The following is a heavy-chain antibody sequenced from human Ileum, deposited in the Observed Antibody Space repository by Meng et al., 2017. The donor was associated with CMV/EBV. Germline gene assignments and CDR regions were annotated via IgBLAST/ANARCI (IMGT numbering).Heavy chain of an antibody. CDR1: GGVLRNYY. V-gene: IGHV4-4*07. CDR2: IYTSGST. D-gene: IGHD1-1*01. Sequence: HRQTLATGCESPTGTRSHHCTVSGGVLRNYYWNWMRQPDGKGLEWIGRIYTSGSTNYNPSLKSRVTISIDTSKNQFSLKLTSVTAADTAVYYCARDTGTTGTGSLFDYWGQGTLVTVSS. CDR3: ARDTGTTGTGSLFDY. J-gene: IGHJ4*02.